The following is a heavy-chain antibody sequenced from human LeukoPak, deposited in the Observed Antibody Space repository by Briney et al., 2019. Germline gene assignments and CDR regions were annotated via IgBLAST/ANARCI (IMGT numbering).Heavy chain of an antibody. V-gene: IGHV1-46*01. CDR1: GYTLTRNY. CDR2: IDPSGGGT. CDR3: ARLIGDYYDNSRSSYWHGHLDY. Sequence: ASVKVSCKASGYTLTRNYINWLRQAPGQGLEWTGMIDPSGGGTAYAQKFQDRVTMTSDTSTSTVYMELNSLRSEDTAVYYCARLIGDYYDNSRSSYWHGHLDYWGRGALVTVSS. J-gene: IGHJ4*02. D-gene: IGHD3-22*01.